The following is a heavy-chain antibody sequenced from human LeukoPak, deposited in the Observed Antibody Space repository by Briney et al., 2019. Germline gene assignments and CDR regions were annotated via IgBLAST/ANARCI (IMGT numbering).Heavy chain of an antibody. Sequence: PSETLSLTCAVYGGSFSGYYWSWIRQPPGKGLEWIGEINHSGSTNYNPSLKSRVTISVDTSKNQFSLKLSSVTAADTAVYYCARGVPMVRGVINGTRPRWRVYYFDYWGQGTLVTVSS. D-gene: IGHD3-10*01. CDR2: INHSGST. V-gene: IGHV4-34*01. J-gene: IGHJ4*02. CDR1: GGSFSGYY. CDR3: ARGVPMVRGVINGTRPRWRVYYFDY.